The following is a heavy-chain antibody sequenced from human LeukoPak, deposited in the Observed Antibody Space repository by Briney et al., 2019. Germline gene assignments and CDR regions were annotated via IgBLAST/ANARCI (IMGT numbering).Heavy chain of an antibody. CDR1: GFTFSSYW. D-gene: IGHD3-22*01. Sequence: GGSLRLSCAASGFTFSSYWMSWVRQAPGKGLEWVANIKQDGSEKYYVDSVKGRFTISRDNAKNSLYLQMNSLRAEDTAVYYCARVSQSSGYYYGSSDPWGQGTLVTVSS. CDR2: IKQDGSEK. J-gene: IGHJ5*02. V-gene: IGHV3-7*01. CDR3: ARVSQSSGYYYGSSDP.